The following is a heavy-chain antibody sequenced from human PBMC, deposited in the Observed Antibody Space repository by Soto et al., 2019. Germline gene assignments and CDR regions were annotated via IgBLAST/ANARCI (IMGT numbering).Heavy chain of an antibody. V-gene: IGHV4-59*04. CDR2: IYHGGTT. Sequence: SETLSLTCTVSGGSISSYFCSWIRQAPGKGPEWIASIYHGGTTFYNPSLKSRISISVDTSNNQFSLKLRSVTAEDTAVYYCARVHVMVVAGSTFDYWGHGSLVTVSS. D-gene: IGHD2-21*02. CDR1: GGSISSYF. J-gene: IGHJ4*01. CDR3: ARVHVMVVAGSTFDY.